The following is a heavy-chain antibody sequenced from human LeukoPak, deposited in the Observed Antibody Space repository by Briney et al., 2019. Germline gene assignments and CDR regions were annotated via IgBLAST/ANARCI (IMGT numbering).Heavy chain of an antibody. V-gene: IGHV4-4*07. CDR2: IYTSGST. D-gene: IGHD3-22*01. Sequence: SETLSLTCTVSGGSIRSYYWSWIRQPAGKGLEWIGRIYTSGSTNYNPSLKSRVTMSVDTSKNQFSLKLSSVTAADTAVYYCARGSFPYYYDSSGYYDAFDIWGQGTMVTVSS. CDR3: ARGSFPYYYDSSGYYDAFDI. CDR1: GGSIRSYY. J-gene: IGHJ3*02.